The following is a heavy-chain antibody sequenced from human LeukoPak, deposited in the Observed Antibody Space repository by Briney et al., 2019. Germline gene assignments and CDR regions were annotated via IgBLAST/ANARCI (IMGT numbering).Heavy chain of an antibody. CDR1: GGSISSSNYY. V-gene: IGHV4-39*07. D-gene: IGHD3-10*01. CDR3: ARAAGDSPPYYYYMDV. Sequence: SETLSLTCTVSGGSISSSNYYWGWLRQPPGKGLEWIGSIYYSGNTYYNPSLKSRVTISVDASKNQFSLKLSSVTAADTAVYYCARAAGDSPPYYYYMDVWGKGTTVTISS. J-gene: IGHJ6*03. CDR2: IYYSGNT.